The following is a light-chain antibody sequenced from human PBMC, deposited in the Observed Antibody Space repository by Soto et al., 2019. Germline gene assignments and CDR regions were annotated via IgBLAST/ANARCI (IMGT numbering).Light chain of an antibody. Sequence: DIQLTQSPSSVSASVGDRVTITCRASQSIKNWLAWYQQKPGKAPKVLIFPASSLQTGVPSRFSGSGSGTHFTLTITNLQPEDFATYSCQQVNSFPLTFGGGTKVEIK. CDR1: QSIKNW. V-gene: IGKV1-12*01. J-gene: IGKJ4*01. CDR2: PAS. CDR3: QQVNSFPLT.